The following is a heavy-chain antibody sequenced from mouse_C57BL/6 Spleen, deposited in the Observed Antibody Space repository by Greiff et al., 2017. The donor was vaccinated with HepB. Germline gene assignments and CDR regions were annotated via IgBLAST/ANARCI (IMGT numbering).Heavy chain of an antibody. CDR3: ARFFFDV. CDR1: GYTFTDYY. CDR2: INPNNGGT. Sequence: VQLQQSGPELVKPGASVKISCKASGYTFTDYYMNWVKQSHGKSLEWIGDINPNNGGTSYNQKFKGKATLTVDKSSSTAYMELRSLTSEDSAVYYCARFFFDVWGTGTTVTVSS. V-gene: IGHV1-26*01. J-gene: IGHJ1*03.